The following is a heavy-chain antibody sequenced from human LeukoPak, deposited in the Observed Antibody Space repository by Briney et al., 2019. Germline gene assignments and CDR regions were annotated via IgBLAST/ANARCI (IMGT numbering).Heavy chain of an antibody. J-gene: IGHJ4*02. V-gene: IGHV3-49*04. Sequence: GGSLRLSCTASGFTFGDYAMSWVRQAPGKGLVWVGFIRSKAYGGTTEYAASVKGRFTISRDDSKSIAYLQMNSLKTEDTAVYYCTRAGYDFWSGYYTGMVGYYFDYWGQGTLVTVSS. CDR2: IRSKAYGGTT. D-gene: IGHD3-3*01. CDR1: GFTFGDYA. CDR3: TRAGYDFWSGYYTGMVGYYFDY.